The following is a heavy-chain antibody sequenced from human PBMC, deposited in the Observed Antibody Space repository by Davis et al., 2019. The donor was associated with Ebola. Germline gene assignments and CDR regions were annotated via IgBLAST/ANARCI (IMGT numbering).Heavy chain of an antibody. CDR1: GCSISSYY. D-gene: IGHD3-22*01. CDR2: GYYGGRT. Sequence: MPSETLSLTCTVSGCSISSYYWSWIRQSPGKGLEWIGYGYYGGRTDYNPSLKGLAIISVDTSKNHFSLNLSSAPAADTAIYYCARSVFYDSTGYYVHWYYDLWGRGTLVTVSS. J-gene: IGHJ2*01. CDR3: ARSVFYDSTGYYVHWYYDL. V-gene: IGHV4-59*01.